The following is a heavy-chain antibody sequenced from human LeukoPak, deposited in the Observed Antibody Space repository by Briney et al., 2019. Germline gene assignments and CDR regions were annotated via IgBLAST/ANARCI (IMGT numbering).Heavy chain of an antibody. CDR3: ARGGGYVVVNHYFDY. CDR2: IYTSGST. Sequence: SETLSLACTVSGGSISSGSYYWSWIRQPAGKGLEWIGRIYTSGSTNYNPSLKSRVTISVDTSKNQFSLKLSSVTAADTAVYYCARGGGYVVVNHYFDYWGRGTLVTVSS. CDR1: GGSISSGSYY. V-gene: IGHV4-61*02. D-gene: IGHD2-21*01. J-gene: IGHJ4*02.